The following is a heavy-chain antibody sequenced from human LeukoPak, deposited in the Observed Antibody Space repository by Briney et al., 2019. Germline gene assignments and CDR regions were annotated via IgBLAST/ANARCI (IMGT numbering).Heavy chain of an antibody. Sequence: GGSLRLSCAASGFTFSNYWMHWVRQGPGKGLEWVSRISFNGGGTTYAVSVRGRFTISRDNAKNTLHLQMNSLSAEDTAVYYCAKRACTSASCYYYFDSWGQGTLVTVSS. CDR2: ISFNGGGT. CDR3: AKRACTSASCYYYFDS. D-gene: IGHD2-15*01. J-gene: IGHJ4*02. CDR1: GFTFSNYW. V-gene: IGHV3-74*03.